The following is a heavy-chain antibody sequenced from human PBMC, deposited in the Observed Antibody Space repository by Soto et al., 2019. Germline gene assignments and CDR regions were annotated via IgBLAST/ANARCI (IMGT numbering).Heavy chain of an antibody. J-gene: IGHJ4*02. V-gene: IGHV3-53*01. Sequence: GGSLRLSCAASGFTVSSNYMSWVRQAPGKGLEWVSVIYSGGSTYYADSVKGRFTISRDNSKNTLYLQMNSLRAEDTAVYYCARSPLYSSGWFYFDYWGQGTLVTVSS. D-gene: IGHD6-19*01. CDR2: IYSGGST. CDR3: ARSPLYSSGWFYFDY. CDR1: GFTVSSNY.